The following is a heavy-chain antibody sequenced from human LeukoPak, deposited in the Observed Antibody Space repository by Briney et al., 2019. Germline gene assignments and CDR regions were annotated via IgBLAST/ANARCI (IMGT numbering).Heavy chain of an antibody. CDR3: ARDLGASTVISFDY. CDR2: ISAYNGNT. Sequence: GASVKVSCKASGYTFTDFGISWVRQAPGQGPEWMGWISAYNGNTKYAQKFQGRVTMTTDTSTSTAYMELRSLRSDDTAVYYCARDLGASTVISFDYWGQGILVTVSS. CDR1: GYTFTDFG. V-gene: IGHV1-18*01. J-gene: IGHJ4*02. D-gene: IGHD4-17*01.